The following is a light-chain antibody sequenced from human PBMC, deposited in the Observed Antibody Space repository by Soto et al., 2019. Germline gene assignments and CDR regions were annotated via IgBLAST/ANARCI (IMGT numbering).Light chain of an antibody. Sequence: QSALTQPASLSGSPGQSITISCTGTSSDVGSYNLVSWYQQHQGKATKLMIYEGSKRPSGVSNRFSGSKSGNTASLTISGLQAEDEAEYYCCSYAGSSTDVVFGGGTKRTVL. CDR1: SSDVGSYNL. J-gene: IGLJ2*01. CDR3: CSYAGSSTDVV. V-gene: IGLV2-23*01. CDR2: EGS.